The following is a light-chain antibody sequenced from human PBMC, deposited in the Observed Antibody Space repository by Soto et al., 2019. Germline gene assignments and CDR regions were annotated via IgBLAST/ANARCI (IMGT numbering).Light chain of an antibody. V-gene: IGKV3-11*01. CDR2: DAS. CDR1: QSVSSY. CDR3: QQYGSSIWT. Sequence: EIVLTQSPATLSLSPGERATLSCRASQSVSSYLAWYQQKPGQAPRLLIYDASNRETGIPARFSGSGSGTEFTLTISRLEPEDVEVYYCQQYGSSIWTFGQGTKVDIK. J-gene: IGKJ1*01.